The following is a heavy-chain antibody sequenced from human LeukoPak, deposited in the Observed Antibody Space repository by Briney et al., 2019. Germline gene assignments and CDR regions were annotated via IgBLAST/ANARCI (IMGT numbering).Heavy chain of an antibody. CDR3: AKEISGSYSFDY. J-gene: IGHJ4*02. Sequence: PGGSLRLSCAVSGFTFSSHWMHWVRQAPGKGLVWVSRINSDGSSTSYAASVKGRFTISRDNAKNTLYLQMNSLRAEDTAVYYCAKEISGSYSFDYWGQGTLVTVSS. V-gene: IGHV3-74*01. CDR2: INSDGSST. D-gene: IGHD1-26*01. CDR1: GFTFSSHW.